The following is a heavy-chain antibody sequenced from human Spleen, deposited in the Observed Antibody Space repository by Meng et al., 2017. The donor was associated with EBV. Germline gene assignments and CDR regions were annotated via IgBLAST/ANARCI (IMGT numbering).Heavy chain of an antibody. J-gene: IGHJ4*02. CDR1: GFPLGSGGVG. D-gene: IGHD4/OR15-4a*01. CDR2: IYWDDDK. CDR3: THCGGACQEGFDY. V-gene: IGHV2-5*05. Sequence: HTPLNASGPSPLKPTHARALAFTFSGFPLGSGGVGVGWIRQPPGTGLEGLALIYWDDDKRYGPALKRRLTITKDTSKNQVVLTMTNMDPVDTATYFCTHCGGACQEGFDYWGQGTLVTVSS.